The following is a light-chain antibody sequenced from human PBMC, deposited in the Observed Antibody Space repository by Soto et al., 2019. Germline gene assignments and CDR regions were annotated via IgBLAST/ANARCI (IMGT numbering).Light chain of an antibody. Sequence: QSALTQPASVSGSPGQSITISCTGTSSDVGSYNLVSWYQQHPGKAPKLMIYEVSKRPSGVSNRFSGSKSGNTASLTISGLQAADEADYYCCSYAASSTFSVVFGGGTKLTVL. V-gene: IGLV2-23*02. J-gene: IGLJ2*01. CDR2: EVS. CDR3: CSYAASSTFSVV. CDR1: SSDVGSYNL.